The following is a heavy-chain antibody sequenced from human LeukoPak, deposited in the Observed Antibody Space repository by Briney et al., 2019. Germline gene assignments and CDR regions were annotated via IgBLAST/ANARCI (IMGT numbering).Heavy chain of an antibody. J-gene: IGHJ6*02. V-gene: IGHV1-18*01. Sequence: ASVKVSCKASGYTFNRYGVTWVRQAPGQGLEWMGWISGYNGNTNYAQKLQGRVTMTTDTSTNMAYMEVRGLRSDDTAVYYCARVVLGRRWLQTSYYYGMDVWGQGTTVTVSS. CDR3: ARVVLGRRWLQTSYYYGMDV. CDR1: GYTFNRYG. CDR2: ISGYNGNT. D-gene: IGHD5-24*01.